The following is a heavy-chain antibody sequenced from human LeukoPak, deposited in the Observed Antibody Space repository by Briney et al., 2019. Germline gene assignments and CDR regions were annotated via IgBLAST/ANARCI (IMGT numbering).Heavy chain of an antibody. CDR3: ARELYSSGWYGIDY. Sequence: GGSLRLSCAASGFTFSSYWMTWVRQAPGKGLEWVANINQDGSEKYYVDSVKGRFTISRDNARNSLYLQMNSLRAEDTAVYYCARELYSSGWYGIDYWGQGTLVTVSS. D-gene: IGHD6-19*01. V-gene: IGHV3-7*01. CDR1: GFTFSSYW. J-gene: IGHJ4*02. CDR2: INQDGSEK.